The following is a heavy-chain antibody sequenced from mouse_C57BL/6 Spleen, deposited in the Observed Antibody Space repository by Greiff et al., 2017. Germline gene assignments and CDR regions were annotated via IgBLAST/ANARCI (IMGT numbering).Heavy chain of an antibody. V-gene: IGHV1-64*01. CDR3: ARKGGSCLYYFDY. Sequence: QVQLQQPGAELVKPGASVKLSCKASGYTFTSYWMHWVKQRPGQGLEWIGMIHPNSGSTNYNEKFKSKATLTVDKSSSTAYMQLSSLTSEDSAVYYCARKGGSCLYYFDYWGQGTTLTVSS. CDR2: IHPNSGST. D-gene: IGHD1-1*01. CDR1: GYTFTSYW. J-gene: IGHJ2*01.